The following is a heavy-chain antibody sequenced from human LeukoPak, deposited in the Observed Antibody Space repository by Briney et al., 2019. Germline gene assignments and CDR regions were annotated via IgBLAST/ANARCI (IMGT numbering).Heavy chain of an antibody. CDR1: GYTFTGYY. J-gene: IGHJ4*02. CDR2: INPNSGGT. D-gene: IGHD3-3*01. Sequence: ASVKVSCKASGYTFTGYYMHWVRQAPGQGLEWMGWINPNSGGTNYAQKFQGRVTMTKDTSISTAYMELSRLRSDDTAVYYCAASTIFGVVRDYWGQDTLVTVSS. V-gene: IGHV1-2*02. CDR3: AASTIFGVVRDY.